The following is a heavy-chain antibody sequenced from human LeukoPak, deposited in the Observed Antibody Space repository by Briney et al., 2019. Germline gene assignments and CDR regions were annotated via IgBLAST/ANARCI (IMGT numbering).Heavy chain of an antibody. J-gene: IGHJ4*02. CDR3: AKDTDATGGTCFYH. CDR1: GFTFTNYW. D-gene: IGHD2-8*02. CDR2: MKQDGREK. Sequence: GGSLRLSCVASGFTFTNYWMTWVRQAPGKGLEWVANMKQDGREKYYVDSVKGRFTISRDNAKNTLYLQMNSLRAEDTAIYYCAKDTDATGGTCFYHWGQGTLVTVSS. V-gene: IGHV3-7*03.